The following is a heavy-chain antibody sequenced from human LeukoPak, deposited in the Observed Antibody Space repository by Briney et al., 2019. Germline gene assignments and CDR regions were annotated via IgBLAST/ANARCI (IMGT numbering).Heavy chain of an antibody. CDR2: ISESSGCI. D-gene: IGHD5-12*01. Sequence: GGSLRLSCAASGFTFSGYSMNWVRQAPGKGLEWVSYISESSGCIYFADSVKGRFTISRDNAKNSLYLQMNSLTAEDTAVYYCARDRAVKARIGGMDVWGQGTTVTVSS. V-gene: IGHV3-21*06. J-gene: IGHJ6*02. CDR1: GFTFSGYS. CDR3: ARDRAVKARIGGMDV.